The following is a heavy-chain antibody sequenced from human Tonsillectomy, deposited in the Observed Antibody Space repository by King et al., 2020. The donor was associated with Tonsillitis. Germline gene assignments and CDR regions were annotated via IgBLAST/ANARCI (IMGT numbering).Heavy chain of an antibody. CDR1: GGSFSGYY. J-gene: IGHJ6*03. CDR2: INHSGST. V-gene: IGHV4-34*01. CDR3: ARYQLPRRRSSSRPRGDYYMDV. Sequence: VQLQQWGAGLLKPSETLSLTCAVYGGSFSGYYWSWIRQPPGKGLEWIGEINHSGSTNYNPSLKSRVTISVDTSKNQFSLKLSSVTAADTAVYYCARYQLPRRRSSSRPRGDYYMDVWGKGTTVTVSS. D-gene: IGHD2-2*01.